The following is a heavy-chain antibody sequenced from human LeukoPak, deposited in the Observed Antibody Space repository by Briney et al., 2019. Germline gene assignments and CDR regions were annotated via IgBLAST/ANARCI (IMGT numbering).Heavy chain of an antibody. Sequence: GRSLRLSCAPSGFTFSRYGMHWVRQPPGKGLEWVAVVWYDGSNKYYADSLKGRFTISRDKSKNTLYLQMNSLRAEDTAVYYCARDHANWGSGSLDYWGQGTLVTVSS. CDR2: VWYDGSNK. D-gene: IGHD7-27*01. J-gene: IGHJ4*02. CDR1: GFTFSRYG. V-gene: IGHV3-33*01. CDR3: ARDHANWGSGSLDY.